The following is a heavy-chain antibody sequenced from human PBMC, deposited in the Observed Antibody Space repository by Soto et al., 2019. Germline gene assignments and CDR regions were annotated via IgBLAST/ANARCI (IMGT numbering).Heavy chain of an antibody. CDR1: FTFSMYS. Sequence: EVQVVESGGGLVQPGGSLRLSCSFTFSMYSMSWVRQAPGKGLEWVASISSGGSYIKYADSVKGRFTISRDNAKNSVSPQMNSLRVDDTAVYFCTRDQGGSYDSWFDHWGQGTLVTVSS. CDR2: ISSGGSYI. D-gene: IGHD1-26*01. V-gene: IGHV3-21*01. CDR3: TRDQGGSYDSWFDH. J-gene: IGHJ5*02.